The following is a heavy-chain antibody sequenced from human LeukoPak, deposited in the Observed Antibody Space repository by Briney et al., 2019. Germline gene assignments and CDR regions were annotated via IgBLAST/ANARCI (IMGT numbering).Heavy chain of an antibody. CDR1: GFTFSSYS. Sequence: GGSLRLSCAASGFTFSSYSMNWVRQAPGKGLEGVSSLSSSGTYTYYADSLKGRFTISRDNAKNSLYLQMNSLRAEDTAVYYCARDRVTLVRGSFDYWGQGTLVTVSS. J-gene: IGHJ4*02. D-gene: IGHD3-10*01. V-gene: IGHV3-21*01. CDR3: ARDRVTLVRGSFDY. CDR2: LSSSGTYT.